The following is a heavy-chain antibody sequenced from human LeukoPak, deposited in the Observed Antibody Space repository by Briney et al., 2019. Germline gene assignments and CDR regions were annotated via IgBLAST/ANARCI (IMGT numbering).Heavy chain of an antibody. D-gene: IGHD1-1*01. CDR1: GGSFSGYY. J-gene: IGHJ4*02. CDR2: INHSGST. CDR3: ARSGNYDC. Sequence: SETLSLTCAVYGGSFSGYYWSWIRQPPGKGLEWIGEINHSGSTNYNPSLKSRVTMSLDTSKNQFSLKLSSVTAADTAVYYCARSGNYDCRGQGTLVTVSS. V-gene: IGHV4-34*01.